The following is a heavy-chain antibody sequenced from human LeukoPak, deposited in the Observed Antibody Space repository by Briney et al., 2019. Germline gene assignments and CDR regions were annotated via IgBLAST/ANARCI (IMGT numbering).Heavy chain of an antibody. V-gene: IGHV1-2*02. J-gene: IGHJ3*02. CDR1: GYTFTGYF. Sequence: ASVKVSCKASGYTFTGYFMHWVRQAPGQGLEWMGWINPNSGGTNYTQKFQGRVTMTRDTSISTAYMELRRLRSDDTAVYYCASLYRGAATKDVSDIWGQGTMVTVSS. D-gene: IGHD2-15*01. CDR2: INPNSGGT. CDR3: ASLYRGAATKDVSDI.